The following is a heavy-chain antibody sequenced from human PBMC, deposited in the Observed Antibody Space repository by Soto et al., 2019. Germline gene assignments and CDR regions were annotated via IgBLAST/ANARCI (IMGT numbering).Heavy chain of an antibody. Sequence: DGSLRLSCAASGFTFSSYWMHWVRQAPGKGLVWVSRINSDGSSTSYADSVKGRFTICRDNAKNTLYLQMNSLRAEDTAVYYCPRRNSSNYVGYYYGMHVWGQGTPVT. CDR3: PRRNSSNYVGYYYGMHV. J-gene: IGHJ6*02. D-gene: IGHD4-4*01. V-gene: IGHV3-74*01. CDR1: GFTFSSYW. CDR2: INSDGSST.